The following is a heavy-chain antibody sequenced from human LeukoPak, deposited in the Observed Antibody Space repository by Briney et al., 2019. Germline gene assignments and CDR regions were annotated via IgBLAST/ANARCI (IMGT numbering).Heavy chain of an antibody. J-gene: IGHJ4*02. Sequence: GGSLRLSCAASGFTFSSYGMHWVRQAPGKGLEWVAFIRYDGSNKYYADSVKGRFTISRDNSKNTLYLQMNSLRAEDTAVYYCANGPMTTVTSGYFDYWGQGTLVTVSS. CDR1: GFTFSSYG. CDR3: ANGPMTTVTSGYFDY. D-gene: IGHD4-11*01. V-gene: IGHV3-30*02. CDR2: IRYDGSNK.